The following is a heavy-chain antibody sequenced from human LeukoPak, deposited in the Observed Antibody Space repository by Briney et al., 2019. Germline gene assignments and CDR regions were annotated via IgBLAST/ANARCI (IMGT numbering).Heavy chain of an antibody. J-gene: IGHJ6*03. D-gene: IGHD6-19*01. V-gene: IGHV1-69*06. CDR3: ARGLYSSGLYCYYYMDV. Sequence: ASVKVSCKASGGTFSSYAISWVRQAPGQGLEWMGGIIPIFGTANYAQKFQGRVTITADKSTSTAYMELSSLRSEDTAVYYCARGLYSSGLYCYYYMDVWGKGTTVTVSS. CDR2: IIPIFGTA. CDR1: GGTFSSYA.